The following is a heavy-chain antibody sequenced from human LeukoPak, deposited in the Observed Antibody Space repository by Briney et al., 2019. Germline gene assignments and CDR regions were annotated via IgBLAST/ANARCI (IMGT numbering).Heavy chain of an antibody. D-gene: IGHD2-2*01. CDR1: GYTFTSYG. CDR2: ISAYNGNT. J-gene: IGHJ5*02. Sequence: ASVKVSCKASGYTFTSYGIGWVRQAPGQGLEWMGWISAYNGNTNYAQKLQGRVTMTTDTSTSTAYMELRSLRSDDTAVHYCARSGPYCSSTSCYAGRQTTFDPWGQGTLVTVSS. CDR3: ARSGPYCSSTSCYAGRQTTFDP. V-gene: IGHV1-18*04.